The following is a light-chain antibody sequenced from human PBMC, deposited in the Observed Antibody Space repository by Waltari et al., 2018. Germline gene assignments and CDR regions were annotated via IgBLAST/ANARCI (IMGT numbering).Light chain of an antibody. V-gene: IGKV3-20*01. CDR1: KRVGSRS. CDR2: RAS. J-gene: IGKJ1*01. Sequence: VMPQSRGTPSSSGGGVATPCSTSKRVGSRSLAWYQQKPGQAPRLLIYRASRRATGIPDRFSGSGSGTDFSLTISRLEPEDFAVYYCQKHGTLPATFGQGTKVEIK. CDR3: QKHGTLPAT.